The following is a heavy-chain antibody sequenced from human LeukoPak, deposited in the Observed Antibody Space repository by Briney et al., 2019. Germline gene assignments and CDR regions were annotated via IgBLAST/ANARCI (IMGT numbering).Heavy chain of an antibody. CDR1: GFTFSSYA. V-gene: IGHV3-30*04. CDR3: ARDDFRSDQNWFDP. Sequence: GGSLRLSCAASGFTFSSYAMHWVRKAPGKGLEWVAVISYDGSNKYYADSVKGRFTISRDNAKNSLYLQMNSLRAEDTAVYYCARDDFRSDQNWFDPWGQGTLVTVSS. CDR2: ISYDGSNK. D-gene: IGHD3/OR15-3a*01. J-gene: IGHJ5*02.